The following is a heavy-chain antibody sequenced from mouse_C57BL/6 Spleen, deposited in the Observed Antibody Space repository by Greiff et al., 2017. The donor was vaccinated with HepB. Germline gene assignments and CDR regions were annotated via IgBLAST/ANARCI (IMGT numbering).Heavy chain of an antibody. Sequence: VQLQQSGAELARPGASVKLSCKASGYTFTSYGISWVKQRTGQGLEWIGEIYPRSGNTYYNEKFKGKATLTADKSSSTAYMELRSLTSEDSAVYFCARSEEFAYWGQGTLVTVSA. CDR1: GYTFTSYG. V-gene: IGHV1-81*01. J-gene: IGHJ3*01. CDR2: IYPRSGNT. CDR3: ARSEEFAY.